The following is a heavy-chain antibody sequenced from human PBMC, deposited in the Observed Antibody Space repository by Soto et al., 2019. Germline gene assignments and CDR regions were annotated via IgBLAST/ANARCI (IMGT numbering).Heavy chain of an antibody. CDR1: GFTFSSYA. D-gene: IGHD3-10*01. Sequence: EVQLLESGGGLVQPGGSLRLSCAASGFTFSSYAMSWVRQAPGKGLEWVSAISGSGGSTYYADSVKGRFTISRDNSKNTLYLQRNSLGAEDTAVYYCAKPLESYTSRSFDYWGQGTLGTVSS. J-gene: IGHJ4*02. CDR3: AKPLESYTSRSFDY. CDR2: ISGSGGST. V-gene: IGHV3-23*01.